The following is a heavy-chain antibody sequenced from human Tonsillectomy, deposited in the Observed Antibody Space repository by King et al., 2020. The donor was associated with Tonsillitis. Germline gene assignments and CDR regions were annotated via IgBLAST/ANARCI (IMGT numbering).Heavy chain of an antibody. CDR2: ISWNSGSI. CDR3: AKDLTLHSSFGFDP. Sequence: VQLVESGGGLVQPGRSLRLSCAASGFTFDDYAMHWVRQAPGKGLEWVSGISWNSGSIGYADSVKGRFTISRDNVKNSLYLQMNSLRAEDTALYYCAKDLTLHSSFGFDPWGQGTLVTVSS. CDR1: GFTFDDYA. J-gene: IGHJ5*02. D-gene: IGHD3-3*01. V-gene: IGHV3-9*01.